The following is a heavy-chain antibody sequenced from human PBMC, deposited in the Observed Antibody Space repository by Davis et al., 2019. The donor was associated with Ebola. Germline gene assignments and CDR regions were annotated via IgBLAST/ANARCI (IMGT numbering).Heavy chain of an antibody. Sequence: PGGSLRLSCAASGFTFSSYAMSWVRQAPGKGLEWVAVIWYDGSSKYYADSVKGRFTISRDKSKNTLYLQMNSLRAEDTAVYYCARSGEHYYYYDMDVWGQGTTVTVSS. D-gene: IGHD4-17*01. J-gene: IGHJ6*02. CDR1: GFTFSSYA. CDR3: ARSGEHYYYYDMDV. V-gene: IGHV3-33*08. CDR2: IWYDGSSK.